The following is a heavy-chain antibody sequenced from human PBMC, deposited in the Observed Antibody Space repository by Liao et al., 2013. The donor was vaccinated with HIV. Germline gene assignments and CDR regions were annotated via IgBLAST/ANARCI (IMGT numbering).Heavy chain of an antibody. J-gene: IGHJ1*01. CDR1: GGSISSSSYY. CDR2: IYYSGST. V-gene: IGHV4-39*01. Sequence: QLQLQESGPGLVKPSETLSLTCTVSGGSISSSSYYWGWIRQPPGKGLEWIGSIYYSGSTYYNPSLKSRVTISLDTSKNQFSLKLSSVTAADTAVYYCARHDVHCANGGCYGPHFQHWGQGTLVTVSS. CDR3: ARHDVHCANGGCYGPHFQH. D-gene: IGHD2-8*01.